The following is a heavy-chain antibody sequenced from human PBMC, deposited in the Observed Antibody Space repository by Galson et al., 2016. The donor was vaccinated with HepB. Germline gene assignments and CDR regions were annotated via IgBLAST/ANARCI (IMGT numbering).Heavy chain of an antibody. CDR1: GFTFSSYA. CDR2: ISGSGGST. J-gene: IGHJ3*02. CDR3: AREGVYYYDSSGYSGAFDI. D-gene: IGHD3-22*01. Sequence: SLRLPCAASGFTFSSYAMSWVRQAPGKGLAWVSAISGSGGSTYYADSVKGRFTISRDNPKNTLYLQMNSLRDEDKAVYYCAREGVYYYDSSGYSGAFDIWGKGTMVTVSS. V-gene: IGHV3-23*01.